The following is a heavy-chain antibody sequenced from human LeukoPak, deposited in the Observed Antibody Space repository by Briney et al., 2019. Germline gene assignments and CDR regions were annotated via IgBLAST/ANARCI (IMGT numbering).Heavy chain of an antibody. CDR1: GGSVSSGAYS. Sequence: PSETLSLTCSASGGSVSSGAYSWNGIPQHPGKGLDGIGYIYSSGSTNYSPSLKSRLTISLDTSKNQFSLKLDSVTDADTAVYYCARANTISGGGYFDYWGQGTLVSVSS. J-gene: IGHJ4*02. CDR2: IYSSGST. D-gene: IGHD3-16*01. V-gene: IGHV4-31*03. CDR3: ARANTISGGGYFDY.